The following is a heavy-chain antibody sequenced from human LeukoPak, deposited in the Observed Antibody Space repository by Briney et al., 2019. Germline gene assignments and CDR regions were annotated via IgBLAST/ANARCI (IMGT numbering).Heavy chain of an antibody. D-gene: IGHD6-6*01. CDR3: ARDAAGYSSSSGHLYYYYYMDV. V-gene: IGHV4-4*02. J-gene: IGHJ6*03. CDR1: GGSISSSNW. Sequence: SGTLSLTCAVSGGSISSSNWWSWVRQPPGKGLEWIGEIYHSGSTNYNPSLKSRVTISVDKSKNQFSLKLSSVTAADTAVYYCARDAAGYSSSSGHLYYYYYMDVWGKGTTVTVSS. CDR2: IYHSGST.